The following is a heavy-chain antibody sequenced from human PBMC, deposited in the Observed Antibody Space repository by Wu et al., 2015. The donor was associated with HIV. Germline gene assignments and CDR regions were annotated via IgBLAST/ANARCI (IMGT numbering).Heavy chain of an antibody. CDR1: GYTFTTYY. V-gene: IGHV1-46*01. D-gene: IGHD2-2*03. CDR2: INPSSGST. J-gene: IGHJ5*02. Sequence: QVQLVQSGAEVKKPGASVKVSCKASGYTFTTYYIHWVRQAHGQGLEWVGVINPSSGSTSYAQKFKGRVTMSRDTSTATVYMELRSLKSDDTAIYSCARAGGFCSGTSCLDLWGQGTLVAVSS. CDR3: ARAGGFCSGTSCLDL.